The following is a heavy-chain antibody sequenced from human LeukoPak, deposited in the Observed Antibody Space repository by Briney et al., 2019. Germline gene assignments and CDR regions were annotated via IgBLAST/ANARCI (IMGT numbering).Heavy chain of an antibody. CDR2: ISSTSTI. D-gene: IGHD1-14*01. Sequence: GGSLRLSCAASGFTFSSYSMTWVRQAPGKGLEWLSYISSTSTIYYADSVKGRFTISRDNANNSLYLQMNSLRDEDTAVYYCARDRTNNYWGRGTLVTVSS. V-gene: IGHV3-48*02. CDR1: GFTFSSYS. J-gene: IGHJ4*02. CDR3: ARDRTNNY.